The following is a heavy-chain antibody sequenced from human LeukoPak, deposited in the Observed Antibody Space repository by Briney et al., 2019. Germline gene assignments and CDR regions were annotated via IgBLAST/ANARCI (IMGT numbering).Heavy chain of an antibody. CDR1: GFTFSSYG. CDR2: ISGSGGST. Sequence: PGGSLRLSCAASGFTFSSYGMSWVRQAPGKGLEWVSAISGSGGSTYYADSVKGRFTISRDNSKNTLYLQMNSLRAEDTAVYYCAKGPYYYDSSGPPMYYFDYWGQGTLVTVSS. J-gene: IGHJ4*02. CDR3: AKGPYYYDSSGPPMYYFDY. D-gene: IGHD3-22*01. V-gene: IGHV3-23*01.